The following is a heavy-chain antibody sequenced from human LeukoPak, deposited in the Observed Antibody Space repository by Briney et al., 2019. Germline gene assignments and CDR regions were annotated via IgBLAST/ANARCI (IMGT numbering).Heavy chain of an antibody. CDR3: ARRYDFWSGRDV. Sequence: PGGSLRLSCAASGFTFSDHYMDWVRQAPGKGLEWVGRTRNKANSYTTEYAASVKGRFTISRDDSKNSLYLQMNSLKTEDTAVYYCARRYDFWSGRDVWGKGTTVTVSS. CDR1: GFTFSDHY. D-gene: IGHD3-3*01. V-gene: IGHV3-72*01. J-gene: IGHJ6*04. CDR2: TRNKANSYTT.